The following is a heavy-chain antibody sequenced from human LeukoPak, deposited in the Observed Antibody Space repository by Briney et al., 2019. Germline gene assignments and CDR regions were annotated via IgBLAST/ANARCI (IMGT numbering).Heavy chain of an antibody. CDR1: GYTFTSYD. Sequence: ASVNVSCKASGYTFTSYDINWVRQATGQGLEWMGWMNPNSGNTGYAQKFQGRVTMTRNTSISTAYMELSSLRSEDTAVYYCARARSSSGLGGFDPWGQGTLVTVSS. V-gene: IGHV1-8*01. J-gene: IGHJ5*02. CDR2: MNPNSGNT. D-gene: IGHD6-6*01. CDR3: ARARSSSGLGGFDP.